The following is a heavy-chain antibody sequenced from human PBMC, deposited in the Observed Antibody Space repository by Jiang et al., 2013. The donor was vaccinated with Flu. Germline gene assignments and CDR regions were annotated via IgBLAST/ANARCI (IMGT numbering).Heavy chain of an antibody. D-gene: IGHD6-19*01. CDR3: ARGHSSGWYGDYYYYYAMDV. V-gene: IGHV1-69*06. Sequence: GAEVKKPGSSVKVSCKASGGTFNSYPINWVRQAPGQGLEWMGGIMPVFGTTNYAQKFQGRVTITADKSTSTAYMELSSLRSEDTAVYYCARGHSSGWYGDYYYYYAMDVWGQGTTVTVSS. CDR2: IMPVFGTT. CDR1: GGTFNSYP. J-gene: IGHJ6*02.